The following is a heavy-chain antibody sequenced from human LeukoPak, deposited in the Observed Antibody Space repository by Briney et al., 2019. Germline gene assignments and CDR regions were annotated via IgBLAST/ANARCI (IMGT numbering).Heavy chain of an antibody. V-gene: IGHV1-18*01. CDR1: GYTFINYG. J-gene: IGHJ4*02. Sequence: ASVKVSCKASGYTFINYGISWVRQAPGQGLEWMGWISAYNGNKNYALNLHGRVTMTTDTSTSTAYMELRSLRSDDTAVYYCARENSNYDYWGQGTLVTVSS. CDR3: ARENSNYDY. D-gene: IGHD4-11*01. CDR2: ISAYNGNK.